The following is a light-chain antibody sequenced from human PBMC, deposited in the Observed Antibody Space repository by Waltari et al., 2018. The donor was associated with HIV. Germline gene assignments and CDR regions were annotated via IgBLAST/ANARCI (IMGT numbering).Light chain of an antibody. V-gene: IGKV3-15*01. CDR1: ENIRNN. CDR2: DAS. CDR3: QQYSRWPPTWT. J-gene: IGKJ1*01. Sequence: VMTQSPGTLSVSPGEIATPSCRSSENIRNNLAWYQQKPGKAPRLLFYDASARATGVPARFSGSGSGTEFTLTISGLQSEDFAIYYCQQYSRWPPTWTFGQGTKVDVK.